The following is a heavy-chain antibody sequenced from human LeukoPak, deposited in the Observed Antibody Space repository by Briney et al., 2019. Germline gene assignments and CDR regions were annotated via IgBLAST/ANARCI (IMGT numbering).Heavy chain of an antibody. D-gene: IGHD3-22*01. Sequence: GGSLRLSCAASGFTFSSYWMSWVRQAPGKGLEWVANIKQDGSEKYYVDSVKGRFTISRDNAKNSLYLQMNSLRAEDTAVYYCARERYYDSSGPFDYWGQGTLVTVSS. CDR2: IKQDGSEK. CDR3: ARERYYDSSGPFDY. CDR1: GFTFSSYW. J-gene: IGHJ4*02. V-gene: IGHV3-7*01.